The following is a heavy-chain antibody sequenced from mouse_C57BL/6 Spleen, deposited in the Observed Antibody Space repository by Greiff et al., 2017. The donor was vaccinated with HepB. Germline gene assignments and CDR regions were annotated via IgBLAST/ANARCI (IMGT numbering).Heavy chain of an antibody. V-gene: IGHV3-6*01. CDR1: GYSITSGYY. CDR3: ARNYAMDY. CDR2: ISYDGSN. J-gene: IGHJ4*01. Sequence: DVQLQESGPGLVKPSQSLSLTCSVTGYSITSGYYWNWTRQFPGNKLEWMGYISYDGSNNYNPSLKNRISITRDTSKNQFFLKLNSVTTEDTATYYCARNYAMDYWGQGTSVTVSS.